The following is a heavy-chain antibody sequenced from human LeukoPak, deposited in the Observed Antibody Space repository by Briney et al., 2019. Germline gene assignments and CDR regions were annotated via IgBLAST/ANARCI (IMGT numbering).Heavy chain of an antibody. Sequence: SETLSLTCAVYGGSFSGYYWSWIRQPPGKGLEWIGEINHSGSTNYNPSLKSRVTISVDTSKNQFSLKLSSVTAADTAVYYCARGHGYYYYGVDVWGKGTTVTVSS. CDR2: INHSGST. J-gene: IGHJ6*04. CDR3: ARGHGYYYYGVDV. V-gene: IGHV4-34*01. CDR1: GGSFSGYY.